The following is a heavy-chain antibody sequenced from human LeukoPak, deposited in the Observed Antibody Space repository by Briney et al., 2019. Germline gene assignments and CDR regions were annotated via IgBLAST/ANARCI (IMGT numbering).Heavy chain of an antibody. V-gene: IGHV3-53*01. Sequence: GGSLRLSCAASGFTVSSSHMTWVRQAVGNGLEWVAFIYSGGDTSYADSVKGRFTISRDNSKNTLYLQMNSLRAEDTAVYYCARVYNYVFDYWGQGTLVTVSS. J-gene: IGHJ4*02. CDR3: ARVYNYVFDY. D-gene: IGHD3-10*02. CDR2: IYSGGDT. CDR1: GFTVSSSH.